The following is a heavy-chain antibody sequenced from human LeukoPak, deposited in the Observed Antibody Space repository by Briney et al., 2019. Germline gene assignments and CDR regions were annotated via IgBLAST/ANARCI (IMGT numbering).Heavy chain of an antibody. CDR3: ARMKLGPTAYFDY. J-gene: IGHJ4*02. V-gene: IGHV3-66*01. Sequence: PGGSLRLSCAASEFTFSSYAMTAMSWVRQAPGKGLEWVSVIYSGGSTYYADSVKGRFTISRDNSKNTLYLQMNSLRAEDTAVYYCARMKLGPTAYFDYWGQGTLVTVSS. D-gene: IGHD7-27*01. CDR1: EFTFSSYA. CDR2: IYSGGST.